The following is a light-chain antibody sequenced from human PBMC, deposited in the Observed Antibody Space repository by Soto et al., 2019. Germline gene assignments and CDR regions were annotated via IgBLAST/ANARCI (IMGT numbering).Light chain of an antibody. CDR1: QSISRW. Sequence: DIQMTQSPSTLSASVGDRVPITCRASQSISRWLAWYQQKPGKAPKVLIWDASSLQRGVPSRFSGSGSGTEFTLTISSLQPDDFAIYYCQQYNGYSTWTFGQGTKVDI. V-gene: IGKV1-5*01. CDR2: DAS. CDR3: QQYNGYSTWT. J-gene: IGKJ1*01.